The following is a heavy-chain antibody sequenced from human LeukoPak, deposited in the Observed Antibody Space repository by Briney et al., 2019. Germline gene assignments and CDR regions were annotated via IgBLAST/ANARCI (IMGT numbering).Heavy chain of an antibody. CDR3: ARDAFGARGIGGGLDI. J-gene: IGHJ3*02. Sequence: GGSLRLSCAASGFSFSSYDMSWVRQAPGKGLEWVSGIRGRGGSTFYADSVKGRFTISRDNSKNTLFLQMNSLRAEDTAVYYCARDAFGARGIGGGLDIWGQGTMVIVSS. CDR1: GFSFSSYD. CDR2: IRGRGGST. V-gene: IGHV3-23*01. D-gene: IGHD3-10*01.